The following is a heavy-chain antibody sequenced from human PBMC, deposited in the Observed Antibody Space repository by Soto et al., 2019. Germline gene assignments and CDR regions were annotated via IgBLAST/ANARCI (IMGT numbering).Heavy chain of an antibody. CDR3: ARGGGPYDSSSYYFES. CDR1: GGPVNSGSYF. CDR2: IYYSGNT. Sequence: QVHLQESGPRLVQPSETLSLACTVSGGPVNSGSYFWSWIRQPPGKGLEWIGYIYYSGNTFYNPSLKSRVTMSVDPSKNKFSLKLPSVTAADTAVYYCARGGGPYDSSSYYFESWGQGTLVTVSS. V-gene: IGHV4-61*01. J-gene: IGHJ4*02. D-gene: IGHD3-22*01.